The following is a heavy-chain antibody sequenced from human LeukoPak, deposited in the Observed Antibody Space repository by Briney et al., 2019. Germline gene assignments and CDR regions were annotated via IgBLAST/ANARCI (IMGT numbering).Heavy chain of an antibody. V-gene: IGHV3-7*02. Sequence: GGSLRLSCAASGFTFSNSWMSWVRQAPGKGLEWVANIKVDGSEKYYVDSVKGRFTISRDNAKNSLYLQMNSLRAGDTAVYYCARRGIGHDFDIWGQGTMVTVSS. CDR1: GFTFSNSW. D-gene: IGHD3-16*01. J-gene: IGHJ3*02. CDR2: IKVDGSEK. CDR3: ARRGIGHDFDI.